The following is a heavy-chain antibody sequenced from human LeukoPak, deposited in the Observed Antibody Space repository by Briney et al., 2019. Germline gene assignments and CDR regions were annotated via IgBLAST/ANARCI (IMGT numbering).Heavy chain of an antibody. Sequence: GGSLRLSCAASGFTFSSYSMNWVRQAPGKGLEWVSSISSSSSYIYYADSVKGRFTISRDNAKNSLYLQMNSLRAEDTAVYYCARAYYDYVWGSYRLGYYFDYWGQGTLVTVSS. CDR1: GFTFSSYS. J-gene: IGHJ4*02. D-gene: IGHD3-16*02. CDR3: ARAYYDYVWGSYRLGYYFDY. CDR2: ISSSSSYI. V-gene: IGHV3-21*01.